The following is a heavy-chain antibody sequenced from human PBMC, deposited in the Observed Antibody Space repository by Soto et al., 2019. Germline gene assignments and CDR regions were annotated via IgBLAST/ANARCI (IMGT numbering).Heavy chain of an antibody. Sequence: SETLSLTCTVSGGSISSYYWSWIRQPPGKGLEWIGYIYYSGSTNYNPSLKSRVTISVDTSKNRFSLKLSSVTAADTAVYYCARDIRYCSSTSCYAEGYYYYMDVWGKGTTVTVSS. D-gene: IGHD2-2*01. V-gene: IGHV4-59*01. CDR3: ARDIRYCSSTSCYAEGYYYYMDV. CDR2: IYYSGST. J-gene: IGHJ6*03. CDR1: GGSISSYY.